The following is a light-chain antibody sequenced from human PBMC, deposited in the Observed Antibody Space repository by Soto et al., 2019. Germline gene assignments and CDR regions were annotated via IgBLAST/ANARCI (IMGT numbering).Light chain of an antibody. J-gene: IGLJ3*02. V-gene: IGLV4-60*03. CDR2: LEGSGNY. CDR1: SGHSGYT. CDR3: ETWDTNTWV. Sequence: QLVLTQSSSASASPGSSVKLTCTLSSGHSGYTIAWHQQQPGKAPRYLMKLEGSGNYNKGSGLPDRFSGSSSGADRFLTISDLQSEDEADYYCETWDTNTWVFGGGTKVTVL.